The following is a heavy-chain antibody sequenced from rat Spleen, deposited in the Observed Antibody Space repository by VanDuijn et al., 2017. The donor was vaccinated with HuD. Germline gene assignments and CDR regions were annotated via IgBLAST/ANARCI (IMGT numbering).Heavy chain of an antibody. CDR1: GFTLSNYG. V-gene: IGHV5-29*01. D-gene: IGHD1-6*01. Sequence: EVQLVESGGGLVQPGRSLKLSCAASGFTLSNYGMHWIRQAPTKGLEWVATISYDGSSTYYRDSVKGRFTISRDNAKSTLYLQMDSLRSEDTATYYCARPRTTDYLYFDYWGQGVMVTVSS. CDR3: ARPRTTDYLYFDY. J-gene: IGHJ2*01. CDR2: ISYDGSST.